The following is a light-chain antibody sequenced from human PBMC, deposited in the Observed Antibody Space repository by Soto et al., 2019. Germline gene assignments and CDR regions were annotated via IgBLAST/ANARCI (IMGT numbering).Light chain of an antibody. CDR2: DVS. J-gene: IGLJ1*01. Sequence: QSALTQPRSVSGSPGQSVTISCTGTSSDVGGYKYVSWYQQHPGKAPKVMIYDVSERPSGVPDRFSGSKSGNTASLTISGLQAEDEADYYCCSYAGSNNYVFGTGTKLTVL. V-gene: IGLV2-11*01. CDR1: SSDVGGYKY. CDR3: CSYAGSNNYV.